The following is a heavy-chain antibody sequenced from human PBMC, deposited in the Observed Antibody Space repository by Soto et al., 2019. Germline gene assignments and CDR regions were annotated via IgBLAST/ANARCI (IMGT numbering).Heavy chain of an antibody. CDR3: AKPNYYGSGSYRARGAFDI. Sequence: PGGSLRLSCAASGFTVSSNYMSWVRQAPGKGLEWVSVIYSGGSTYYADSVKGRFTISRDNSKNTLYLQMNSLRAEDTAVYYCAKPNYYGSGSYRARGAFDIWGQGTMVTVSS. J-gene: IGHJ3*02. D-gene: IGHD3-10*01. CDR1: GFTVSSNY. CDR2: IYSGGST. V-gene: IGHV3-66*02.